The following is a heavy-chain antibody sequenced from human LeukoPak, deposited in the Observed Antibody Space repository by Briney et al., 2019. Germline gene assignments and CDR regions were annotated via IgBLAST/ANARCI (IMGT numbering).Heavy chain of an antibody. V-gene: IGHV4-34*01. CDR3: ARVPIVVVPAAIYYYYYYMDV. Sequence: SETLSLTCAVYGGSFSGYYWSWIRQPPGKGLGWIGEINHSGSTNYNPSLKSRVTISVDTSKNQFSLKLSSVTAADTAVYYCARVPIVVVPAAIYYYYYYMDVWGKGTTVTVSS. CDR1: GGSFSGYY. J-gene: IGHJ6*03. CDR2: INHSGST. D-gene: IGHD2-2*01.